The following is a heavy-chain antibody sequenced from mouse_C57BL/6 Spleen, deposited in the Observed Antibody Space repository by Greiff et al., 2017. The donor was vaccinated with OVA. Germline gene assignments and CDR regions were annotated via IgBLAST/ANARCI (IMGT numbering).Heavy chain of an antibody. CDR2: INPNYGTT. V-gene: IGHV1-39*01. J-gene: IGHJ3*01. CDR1: GYSFTDYN. CDR3: ARGHYGNYGFAY. D-gene: IGHD2-1*01. Sequence: EVKLMESGPELVKPGASVKISCKASGYSFTDYNMNWVKQSNGKSLEWIGVINPNYGTTSYNQKFKGKATLTVDQSSSTAYMQLNSLTSDDSAVYYWARGHYGNYGFAYWGQGTLVTVSA.